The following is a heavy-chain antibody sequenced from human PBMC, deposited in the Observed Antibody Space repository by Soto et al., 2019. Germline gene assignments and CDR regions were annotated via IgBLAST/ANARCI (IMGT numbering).Heavy chain of an antibody. CDR1: GGSISSTNW. J-gene: IGHJ5*02. CDR2: IDHSGST. Sequence: PSETLSLTCAVSGGSISSTNWWNWVRQPPGKGLEWIGEIDHSGSTYYNTSLKSRVTISVDTSRNQFSLIVNSVTAADTAVYYCARARQYYDCEFDPWGQGTLVTVSS. V-gene: IGHV4-4*02. D-gene: IGHD3-9*01. CDR3: ARARQYYDCEFDP.